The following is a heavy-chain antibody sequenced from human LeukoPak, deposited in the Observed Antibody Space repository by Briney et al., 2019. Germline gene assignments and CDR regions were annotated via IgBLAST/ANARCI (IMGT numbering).Heavy chain of an antibody. CDR3: ARGRNSSGSMGSYYFDY. D-gene: IGHD3-22*01. CDR1: GGSFSGYY. Sequence: SETLSLTCAVYGGSFSGYYWSWIRQPPGKGLEWIGEINHSGSTNYNPSLKSRVTISVDTSKNQFSLKLSSVTAADTAVHYCARGRNSSGSMGSYYFDYWGQGTLVTVSS. V-gene: IGHV4-34*01. J-gene: IGHJ4*02. CDR2: INHSGST.